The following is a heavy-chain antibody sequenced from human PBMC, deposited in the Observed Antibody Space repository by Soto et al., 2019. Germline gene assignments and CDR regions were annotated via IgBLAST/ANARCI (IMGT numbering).Heavy chain of an antibody. Sequence: QVQLVQSGAEVKKPGSSVKVSCKASGGTFSSYAISWVRQAPGQGLEWMGGIIPIFGTANYAQKFQGRVTITADESTSTAYMGLSRLRSEDTAVYYCARGRGYSYGYCDAFDIWCQGTMVTVSS. CDR1: GGTFSSYA. J-gene: IGHJ3*02. CDR3: ARGRGYSYGYCDAFDI. D-gene: IGHD5-18*01. V-gene: IGHV1-69*01. CDR2: IIPIFGTA.